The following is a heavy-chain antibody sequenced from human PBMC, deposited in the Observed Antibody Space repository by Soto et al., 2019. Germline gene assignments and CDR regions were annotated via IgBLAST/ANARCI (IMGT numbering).Heavy chain of an antibody. Sequence: EVRLEEAGGGFVQPGGSLRVSCSGSGFIFSSFWMHWVRQGPGKGLEWVSRINGDGASLAYADSVKGRFSIYRENVKNTLHLQMNSLGADDTAVYFCAREGSLGLDVWGRGTTVTVSS. V-gene: IGHV3-74*03. CDR1: GFIFSSFW. CDR2: INGDGASL. CDR3: AREGSLGLDV. J-gene: IGHJ6*02. D-gene: IGHD3-10*01.